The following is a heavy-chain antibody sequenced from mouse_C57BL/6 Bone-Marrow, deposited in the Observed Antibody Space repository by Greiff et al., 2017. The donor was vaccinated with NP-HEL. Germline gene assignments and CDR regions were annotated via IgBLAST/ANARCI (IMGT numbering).Heavy chain of an antibody. CDR1: GFNIKDYY. CDR3: ARDTTVGHWYFDV. Sequence: VQLQQSGAELVKPGASVKLSCTASGFNIKDYYMPWVKQRTEQGLEWIGRIDPEDGETKYAPKFQGKATITADTSYNTAYLQLSSLTSEDTAVYYCARDTTVGHWYFDVWGTGTTVTVSS. D-gene: IGHD1-1*01. V-gene: IGHV14-2*01. J-gene: IGHJ1*03. CDR2: IDPEDGET.